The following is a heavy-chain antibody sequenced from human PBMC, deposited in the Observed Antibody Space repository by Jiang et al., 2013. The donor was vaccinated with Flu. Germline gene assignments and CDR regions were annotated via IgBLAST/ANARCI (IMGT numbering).Heavy chain of an antibody. V-gene: IGHV3-21*01. CDR2: ISSSSSYI. D-gene: IGHD3-3*01. J-gene: IGHJ3*02. CDR3: ARDKYYDFWSGYKVADAFDI. CDR1: GFTFSSYS. Sequence: GLVKPGGSLRLSCAASGFTFSSYSMNWVRQAPGKGLEWVSSISSSSSYIYYADSVKGRFTISRDNAKNSLYLQMNSLRAEDTAVYYCARDKYYDFWSGYKVADAFDIWGQGTMVTVSS.